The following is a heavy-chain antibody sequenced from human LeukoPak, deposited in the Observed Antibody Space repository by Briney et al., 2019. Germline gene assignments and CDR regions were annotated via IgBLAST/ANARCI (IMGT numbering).Heavy chain of an antibody. J-gene: IGHJ3*02. V-gene: IGHV3-48*01. Sequence: GGSLRLSCAASGFTFTSYAINWVRQAPGKGLEWVSYISSSSSTIYYADSVKGRFTISRDNAKNSLYLQMNSLRAEDTAVYYCARAQDIVVVVAATDAFDIWGQGTMVTVSS. CDR3: ARAQDIVVVVAATDAFDI. D-gene: IGHD2-15*01. CDR1: GFTFTSYA. CDR2: ISSSSSTI.